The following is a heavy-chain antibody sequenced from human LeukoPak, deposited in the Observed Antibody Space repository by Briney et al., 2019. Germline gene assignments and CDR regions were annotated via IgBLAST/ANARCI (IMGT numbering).Heavy chain of an antibody. V-gene: IGHV4-61*02. CDR1: GGSISSGNYY. J-gene: IGHJ3*02. D-gene: IGHD1-26*01. Sequence: KTSETLSLTCTVSGGSISSGNYYWSWIRQPAGKGLEWIGRIYTSGSTNYNPSLKSRVTISVDTSKNQFSLKLRSVTAADTAVYYCARETLGATTGELGFDIWGQGTMVTVSS. CDR2: IYTSGST. CDR3: ARETLGATTGELGFDI.